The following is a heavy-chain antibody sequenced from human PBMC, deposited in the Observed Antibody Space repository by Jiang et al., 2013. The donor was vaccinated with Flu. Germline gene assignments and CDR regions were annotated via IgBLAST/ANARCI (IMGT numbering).Heavy chain of an antibody. J-gene: IGHJ4*02. CDR1: GGSFSGYY. D-gene: IGHD6-19*01. CDR2: INHSGST. Sequence: LLKPSETLSLTCAVYGGSFSGYYWSWIRQPPGKGLEWIGEINHSGSTNYNPSLKSRVTISVDTSKNQFSLKLSSVTAADTAVYYCARSSGWYGVFDYWGQGTLVTVSS. CDR3: ARSSGWYGVFDY. V-gene: IGHV4-34*01.